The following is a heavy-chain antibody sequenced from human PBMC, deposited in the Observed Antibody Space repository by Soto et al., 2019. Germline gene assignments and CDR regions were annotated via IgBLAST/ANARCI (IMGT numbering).Heavy chain of an antibody. CDR2: ISASTRTI. CDR1: RFTFSTYS. Sequence: EVQLVESGGGVVQPGGSLRLSCAASRFTFSTYSMNWVRQAPGKGLEWVSYISASTRTIYYADSVKGRFTISRDNAKNSLYMQMNSLRDEDTAVFYCARGVGYYGSGSYYLDVWGQGTTVAGSS. J-gene: IGHJ6*02. CDR3: ARGVGYYGSGSYYLDV. V-gene: IGHV3-48*02. D-gene: IGHD3-10*01.